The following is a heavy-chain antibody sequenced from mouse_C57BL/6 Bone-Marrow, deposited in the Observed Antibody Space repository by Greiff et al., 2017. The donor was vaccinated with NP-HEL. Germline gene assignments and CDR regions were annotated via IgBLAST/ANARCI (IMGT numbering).Heavy chain of an antibody. CDR3: ARHLCYYAMDY. V-gene: IGHV5-12*01. Sequence: EVKLVESGGGLVQPGGSLKLSCAASGFTFSDYYMYWVRQTPEKRLEWVAYISNGGGSTYYPDTVKGRFTISRDNAKNTLYLQMSRLKSEDTAMYYCARHLCYYAMDYWGQGTSVTVSS. CDR1: GFTFSDYY. J-gene: IGHJ4*01. CDR2: ISNGGGST.